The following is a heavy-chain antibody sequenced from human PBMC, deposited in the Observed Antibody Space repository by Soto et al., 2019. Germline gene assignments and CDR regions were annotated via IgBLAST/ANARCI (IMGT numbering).Heavy chain of an antibody. Sequence: SVKVSCKASGGTFSSYAISWVRQAPGQGLEWMGGIIPIFGTANYAQKFQGRVTITADESTSTAYMELSSLRSEDTALYYCASSSVLGIAAAGPYWDYYYYGMDVWGQGTTVTVSS. CDR1: GGTFSSYA. CDR3: ASSSVLGIAAAGPYWDYYYYGMDV. D-gene: IGHD6-13*01. CDR2: IIPIFGTA. J-gene: IGHJ6*02. V-gene: IGHV1-69*13.